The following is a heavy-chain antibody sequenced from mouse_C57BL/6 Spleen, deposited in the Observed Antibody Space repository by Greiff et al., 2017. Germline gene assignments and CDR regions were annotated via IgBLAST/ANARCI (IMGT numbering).Heavy chain of an antibody. D-gene: IGHD1-1*02. J-gene: IGHJ1*03. V-gene: IGHV6-3*01. CDR1: GFTFSNYW. CDR3: TGERYCKGGSAYWYFDV. Sequence: EVKLLESGAGLVQPGGSMKLSCVASGFTFSNYWMNWVRQSPEQGLEWVAQIRLKSDNYATHYAESVKGRFTNSRDDSKSGVYLQMTNLRADSTGIDDCTGERYCKGGSAYWYFDVWGKGTTVTVSS. CDR2: IRLKSDNYAT.